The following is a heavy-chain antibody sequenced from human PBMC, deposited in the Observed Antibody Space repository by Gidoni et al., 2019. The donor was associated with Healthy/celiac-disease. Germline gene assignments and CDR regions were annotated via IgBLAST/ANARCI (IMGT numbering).Heavy chain of an antibody. CDR2: INHSGSP. J-gene: IGHJ4*02. CDR1: GGSFSGYY. D-gene: IGHD5-12*01. V-gene: IGHV4-34*01. Sequence: QVQLQQWGAGLLKPSETLSLTCAVSGGSFSGYYWSWIRQPPGKGLEWIGEINHSGSPNYNPSLKSRVTISVDTSKNQFSLKLSSVTAADTAVYYCARGRDIVATITGYYFDYWGQGTLVTVSS. CDR3: ARGRDIVATITGYYFDY.